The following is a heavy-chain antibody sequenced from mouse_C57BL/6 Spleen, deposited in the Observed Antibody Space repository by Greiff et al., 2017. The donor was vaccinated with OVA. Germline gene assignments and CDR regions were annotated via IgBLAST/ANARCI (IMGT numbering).Heavy chain of an antibody. CDR3: ARSLSTVVNLDD. J-gene: IGHJ2*01. D-gene: IGHD1-1*01. Sequence: EVQLQQSGPELVKPGASVKISCKASGYSFTGYYMNWVKQSPEKSLEWIGEINPSTGGTTYNQKFKAKATLTVDKSSSTAYMQLKSLTSEDSAVYYCARSLSTVVNLDDWGQGTTLTVSS. CDR2: INPSTGGT. V-gene: IGHV1-42*01. CDR1: GYSFTGYY.